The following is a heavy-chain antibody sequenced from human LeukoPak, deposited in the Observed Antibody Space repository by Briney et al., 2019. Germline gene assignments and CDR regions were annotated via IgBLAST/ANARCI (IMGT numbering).Heavy chain of an antibody. CDR1: GDSISTSNSY. V-gene: IGHV4-39*02. Sequence: SETLSLTCTVSGDSISTSNSYWGWIRQPPGKGLEWIGSIYHTGSTYYNPSLRSRVTISLDTSNNQFSLKLTPVTATDTAIYYCARELPRRYFDYWGQGTLVTVSS. J-gene: IGHJ4*02. CDR2: IYHTGST. CDR3: ARELPRRYFDY.